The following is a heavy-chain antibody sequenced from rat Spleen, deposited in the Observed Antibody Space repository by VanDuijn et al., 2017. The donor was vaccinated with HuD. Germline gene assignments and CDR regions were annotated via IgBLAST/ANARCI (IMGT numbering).Heavy chain of an antibody. Sequence: EVKLVESGGGLLQPGRSFKLSCTASGFNFNDYWMGWVRQAPGKGLEWIGEINKDSSTIKCTPSLKDKFTIPRDNAQNSLYRQMRKVGSEDTAIYYWARRGGGDFDYWGQGVMVTVSS. CDR1: GFNFNDYW. V-gene: IGHV4-2*01. J-gene: IGHJ2*01. CDR2: INKDSSTI. CDR3: ARRGGGDFDY. D-gene: IGHD5-1*01.